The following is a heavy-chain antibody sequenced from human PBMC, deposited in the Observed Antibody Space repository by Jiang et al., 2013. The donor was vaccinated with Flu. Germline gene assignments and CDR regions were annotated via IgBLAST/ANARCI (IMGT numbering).Heavy chain of an antibody. CDR2: ISGSGDST. J-gene: IGHJ4*02. CDR1: GFTFSTYA. Sequence: QLVESGGGLVQPGGSLRLSCAASGFTFSTYAMSWVRQAPGKGLEWVSAISGSGDSTYYADSVKGRFTISRDNSKNTLYLQMNSLRAEDTAVYYCAKDKGGWYSSCDYWGQGTLVTVSS. V-gene: IGHV3-23*04. CDR3: AKDKGGWYSSCDY. D-gene: IGHD6-19*01.